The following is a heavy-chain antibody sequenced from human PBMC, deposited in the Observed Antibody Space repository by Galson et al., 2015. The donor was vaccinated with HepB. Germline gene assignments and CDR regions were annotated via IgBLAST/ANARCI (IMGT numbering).Heavy chain of an antibody. J-gene: IGHJ5*02. CDR3: ARDRRSEIAARRGWFDP. V-gene: IGHV1-18*01. D-gene: IGHD6-6*01. CDR1: GYTFTSYG. CDR2: ISAYNGNT. Sequence: SVKVSCKASGYTFTSYGISWVRQAPGQGLEWMGWISAYNGNTNYAQKLQGRVTMTTDTSTSTAYMELRSLRSDDTAVYYCARDRRSEIAARRGWFDPWGQGTLVTVSS.